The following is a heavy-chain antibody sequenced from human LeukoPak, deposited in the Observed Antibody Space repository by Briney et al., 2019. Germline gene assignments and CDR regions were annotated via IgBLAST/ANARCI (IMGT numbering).Heavy chain of an antibody. CDR1: GFTFDDYG. V-gene: IGHV3-20*04. D-gene: IGHD3-3*01. J-gene: IGHJ5*01. CDR2: INWNGSST. Sequence: GGSLRLSCAASGFTFDDYGVSWVRQAPGKGLEWVSGINWNGSSTGYADSVKGRFTISRDNAKNSLYLQMNSLRAENTAVYYCARSTISGLSWFDSWGQGTLVTVSS. CDR3: ARSTISGLSWFDS.